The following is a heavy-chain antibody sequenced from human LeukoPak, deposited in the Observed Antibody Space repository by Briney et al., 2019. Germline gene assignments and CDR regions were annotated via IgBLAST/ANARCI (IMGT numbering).Heavy chain of an antibody. CDR1: GFTFDDYA. J-gene: IGHJ6*02. Sequence: GGSLRLSCAASGFTFDDYAMHWVRQAPGKGLEWVSLISGDGGSTYYADSAKGRFTISRDNSKNSLYLQMNSLRTEDTALYYCAKDGSDIVVVPAVHYGMDVWGQGTTVTVSS. CDR3: AKDGSDIVVVPAVHYGMDV. D-gene: IGHD2-2*01. CDR2: ISGDGGST. V-gene: IGHV3-43*02.